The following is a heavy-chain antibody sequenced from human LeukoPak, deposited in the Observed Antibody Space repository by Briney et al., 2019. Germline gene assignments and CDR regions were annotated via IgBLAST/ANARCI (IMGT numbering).Heavy chain of an antibody. J-gene: IGHJ5*02. D-gene: IGHD5-18*01. Sequence: VASVKVSRKASGGTFSIYAISWVRQAPGQGLEWMGGIIPIFGTANYAQKFQGRVAITTDETTSTAYMELSSLRSEDTAVYDCAKFRELWFPNWFDPWGQGTLVSVSS. CDR1: GGTFSIYA. V-gene: IGHV1-69*05. CDR2: IIPIFGTA. CDR3: AKFRELWFPNWFDP.